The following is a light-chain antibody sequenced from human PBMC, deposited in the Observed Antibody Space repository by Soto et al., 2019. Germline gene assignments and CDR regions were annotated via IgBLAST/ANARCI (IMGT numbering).Light chain of an antibody. V-gene: IGLV2-14*03. CDR2: DVT. CDR3: SSHTTFRTPHVA. J-gene: IGLJ2*01. CDR1: SSDVGGYNY. Sequence: QSALTQPASVSGSLGRSITISCTGTSSDVGGYNYVSWYQQHPGQAPKLLIHDVTNRPSGISDRFSGSKSANTASLTISNLRPEDEAHYYCSSHTTFRTPHVAFGGGTKVTVL.